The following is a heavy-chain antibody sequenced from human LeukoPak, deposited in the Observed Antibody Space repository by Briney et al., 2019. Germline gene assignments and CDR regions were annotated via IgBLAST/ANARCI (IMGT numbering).Heavy chain of an antibody. CDR3: ATALGDSDY. Sequence: GGSLRLSCAASGFTFSSYGMSWARQAPGKGLEWVSGITDSDGRTFYGDSVKGRFTIYRDNSKNTLSLQMNSLRADDTAVYYCATALGDSDYWGQGTLVTVSS. J-gene: IGHJ4*02. CDR1: GFTFSSYG. D-gene: IGHD4-17*01. CDR2: ITDSDGRT. V-gene: IGHV3-23*01.